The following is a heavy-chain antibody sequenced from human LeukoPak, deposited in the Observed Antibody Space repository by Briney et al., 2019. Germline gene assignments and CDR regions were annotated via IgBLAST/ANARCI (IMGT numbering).Heavy chain of an antibody. CDR3: ARTSGSYLYFDY. J-gene: IGHJ4*02. Sequence: GGSLRLSCAASGFIVSSNYMSWVRQAPGKGLEWVPVIYSDGLTYYADSVKGRFTISRDNSKNTLYLQMNSLRAEDTAVYYCARTSGSYLYFDYWGRGTLVTVSS. V-gene: IGHV3-53*01. CDR1: GFIVSSNY. D-gene: IGHD3-10*01. CDR2: IYSDGLT.